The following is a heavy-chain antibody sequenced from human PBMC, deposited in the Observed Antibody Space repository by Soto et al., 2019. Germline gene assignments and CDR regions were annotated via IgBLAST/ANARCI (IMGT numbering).Heavy chain of an antibody. V-gene: IGHV3-23*01. J-gene: IGHJ4*02. D-gene: IGHD2-15*01. CDR3: VKDWIGNKCSGDGCLAN. CDR2: ISSSGVST. Sequence: PGGSLRLSCETSGFTFASYAMTWARQAPGKGLEWVSTISSSGVSTYYPDSVKGRSTISRDSSKNTLYLQMNSLRAEDTAIYYCVKDWIGNKCSGDGCLANWGQGTLVTVPS. CDR1: GFTFASYA.